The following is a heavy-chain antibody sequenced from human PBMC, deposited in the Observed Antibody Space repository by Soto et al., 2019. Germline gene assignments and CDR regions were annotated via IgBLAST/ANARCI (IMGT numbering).Heavy chain of an antibody. CDR1: GFTFSSYG. J-gene: IGHJ4*02. D-gene: IGHD3-16*02. CDR3: AKDLSDAEYYFDY. Sequence: GGSLRLSCAASGFTFSSYGMHWVRQAPGKGLEWVAVISYDGSNKYYADSVKGRFTISRDNSKNTLYLQMNSLRAEDTAVYYCAKDLSDAEYYFDYWGQGTLVTVSS. V-gene: IGHV3-30*18. CDR2: ISYDGSNK.